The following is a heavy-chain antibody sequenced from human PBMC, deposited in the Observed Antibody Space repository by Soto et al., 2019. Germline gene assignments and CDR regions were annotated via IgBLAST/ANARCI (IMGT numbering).Heavy chain of an antibody. CDR3: ARDTEQAPYSGSYVETNRFDP. D-gene: IGHD1-26*01. Sequence: SVKVSCKASGGTFSSYAISWVRQAPGQGLEWMGGIIPIFGTANYAQKFQGRVTITTDESTSTAYMELSSLRSEDTAVYYCARDTEQAPYSGSYVETNRFDPWGQGTLVTVS. CDR1: GGTFSSYA. V-gene: IGHV1-69*05. CDR2: IIPIFGTA. J-gene: IGHJ5*02.